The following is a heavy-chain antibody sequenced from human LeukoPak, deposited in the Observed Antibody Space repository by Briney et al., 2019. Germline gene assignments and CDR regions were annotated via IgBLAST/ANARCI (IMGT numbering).Heavy chain of an antibody. V-gene: IGHV4-59*01. D-gene: IGHD2-15*01. J-gene: IGHJ3*02. CDR3: ARGKGWDAFDI. Sequence: SETLSLTCTVSGGSISSYYWSWLRQPPGKGLEWIGYIYYSGSTNYNPSLKSRVTISVDTSKNQFSLKLSSVTAADTAVYYCARGKGWDAFDIWGQGTMVTVS. CDR1: GGSISSYY. CDR2: IYYSGST.